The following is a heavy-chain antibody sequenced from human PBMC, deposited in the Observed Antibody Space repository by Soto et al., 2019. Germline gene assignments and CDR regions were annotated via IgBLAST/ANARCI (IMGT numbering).Heavy chain of an antibody. CDR2: IYYTGIT. CDR1: GDSISGYY. Sequence: VQLQESGPGLVRPLETLSLTCALSGDSISGYYWSWIRQSPGKGLEWIGFIYYTGITNYNSSLKSRVTMSVDTSKNQFSLRLSSVTAADTAVYFCAKYRRTDAEGYSFHYWGQGALVTVSS. J-gene: IGHJ4*02. CDR3: AKYRRTDAEGYSFHY. V-gene: IGHV4-59*01. D-gene: IGHD2-15*01.